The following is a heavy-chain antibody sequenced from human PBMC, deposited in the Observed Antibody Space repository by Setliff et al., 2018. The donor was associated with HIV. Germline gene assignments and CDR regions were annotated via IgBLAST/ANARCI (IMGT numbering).Heavy chain of an antibody. CDR2: INPSGGST. D-gene: IGHD1-26*01. Sequence: ASVKVSCKASGYTFTGYFMHCVRQAPGQGLEWLGMINPSGGSTWYAQKFQGRVTMTGDTSTNTLYMELSSLRSEDTAVYCCARGWEGGMDYWGQGTLVTVSS. CDR3: ARGWEGGMDY. CDR1: GYTFTGYF. V-gene: IGHV1-46*01. J-gene: IGHJ4*02.